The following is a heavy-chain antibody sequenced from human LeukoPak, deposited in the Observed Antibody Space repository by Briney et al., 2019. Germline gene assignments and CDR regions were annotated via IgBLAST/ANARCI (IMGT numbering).Heavy chain of an antibody. V-gene: IGHV3-48*04. CDR1: GFTFSNHS. D-gene: IGHD2-15*01. Sequence: GGSLRLSCAASGFTFSNHSINWVRQAPGKGLECVSYISSSSSTIYYADSVKGRFTISRDNAKNSLFLQMNSLRAEDTAVYYCASHTGVAATFRPFDIWGQGTMVAVSS. J-gene: IGHJ3*02. CDR3: ASHTGVAATFRPFDI. CDR2: ISSSSSTI.